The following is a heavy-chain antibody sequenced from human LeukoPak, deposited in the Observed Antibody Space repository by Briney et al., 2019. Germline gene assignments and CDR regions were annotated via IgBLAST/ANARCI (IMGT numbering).Heavy chain of an antibody. Sequence: SETLSLTCTVSGGSISSYYWSWIRQPPGKGLEWIGYIYYSGSTNYNPSLKSRVTISVDTSKNQFSLKLSSVTAADTAVYYCARGIKWRWYFDLWGRGTLVTVSS. V-gene: IGHV4-59*01. D-gene: IGHD3-10*01. J-gene: IGHJ2*01. CDR1: GGSISSYY. CDR2: IYYSGST. CDR3: ARGIKWRWYFDL.